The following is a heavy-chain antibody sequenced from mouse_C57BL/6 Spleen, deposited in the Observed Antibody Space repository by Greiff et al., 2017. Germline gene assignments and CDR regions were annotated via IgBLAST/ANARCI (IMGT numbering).Heavy chain of an antibody. Sequence: QVQLQQPGAELVKPGASVKLSCKASGYTFTSYWMQWVKQRPGQGLEWIGEIDPSDSYTNYNQKFKGKATLTVDTSTSTAYMQLSSLTSEDSAVYYCARSGPLYDYDVRGYAMDYWGQGTSVTVSS. CDR3: ARSGPLYDYDVRGYAMDY. J-gene: IGHJ4*01. D-gene: IGHD2-4*01. CDR2: IDPSDSYT. CDR1: GYTFTSYW. V-gene: IGHV1-50*01.